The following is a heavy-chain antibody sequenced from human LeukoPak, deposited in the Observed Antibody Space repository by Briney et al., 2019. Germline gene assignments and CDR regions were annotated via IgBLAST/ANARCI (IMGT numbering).Heavy chain of an antibody. J-gene: IGHJ4*02. V-gene: IGHV3-30*18. D-gene: IGHD5-24*01. CDR2: ISYDGSNK. Sequence: GGSLRLSCAASGFTFSSYGMHWVRQAPGKGLEWVAVISYDGSNKYYADSVKGRFTISRDNSKNTLYLQMNSLRAEDTAVYYCAKVTEMGSELDYWGQGTLVTVSS. CDR3: AKVTEMGSELDY. CDR1: GFTFSSYG.